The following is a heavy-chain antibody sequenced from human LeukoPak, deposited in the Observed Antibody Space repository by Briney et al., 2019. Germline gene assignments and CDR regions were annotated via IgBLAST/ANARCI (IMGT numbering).Heavy chain of an antibody. CDR3: ARDSDRAAPRYYFDY. CDR2: IYYIGST. CDR1: GGSISSYY. V-gene: IGHV4-59*01. J-gene: IGHJ4*02. Sequence: SETLSLTCTVSGGSISSYYWSWIRQPPGKGLEWIGYIYYIGSTNYNLSLKSRVTISVDTSKNQFSLKLSSVTAADTAVYYCARDSDRAAPRYYFDYWGQGTLVTVSS.